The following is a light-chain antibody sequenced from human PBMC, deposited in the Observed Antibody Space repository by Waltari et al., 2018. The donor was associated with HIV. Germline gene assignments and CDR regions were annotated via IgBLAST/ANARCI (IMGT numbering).Light chain of an antibody. J-gene: IGKJ2*01. CDR2: GAS. CDR3: QQYGSSPLT. CDR1: QSVSSSY. Sequence: IVLSQSPGSLSLSPGDTPILSCRASQSVSSSYLGWYQQKPGQAPRLLVYGASSRATGIPDRFSGSGSGTDFTLTISRLEPEDFAVYYCQQYGSSPLTFGQGTKLEIK. V-gene: IGKV3-20*01.